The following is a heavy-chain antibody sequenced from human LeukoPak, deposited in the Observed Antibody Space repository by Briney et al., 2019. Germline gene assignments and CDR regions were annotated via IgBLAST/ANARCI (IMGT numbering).Heavy chain of an antibody. D-gene: IGHD5-24*01. J-gene: IGHJ4*02. V-gene: IGHV1-8*03. CDR3: ARGGGGWLQFDY. CDR1: GYTFTSYD. CDR2: MNANSGNT. Sequence: ASVKVSCKASGYTFTSYDINWVRQATGQGLEWMGWMNANSGNTGYAQKFQGRVTITRNTSIITAYMELSSLRSEDTAVYYCARGGGGWLQFDYWGQGTLVTASS.